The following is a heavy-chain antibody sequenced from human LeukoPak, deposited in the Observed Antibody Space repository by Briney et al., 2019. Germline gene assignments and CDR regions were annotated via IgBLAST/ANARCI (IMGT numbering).Heavy chain of an antibody. V-gene: IGHV4-61*08. CDR3: ARALWAATDFDY. CDR1: GGSISSGGYY. Sequence: PSETLSLTCTVSGGSISSGGYYWSWIRQHPGKGLEWIGYIYYSGSTNYNPSLKSRVTISVDTSKNQFSLKLSSVTAADTAVYYCARALWAATDFDYWGQGTLVTVSS. J-gene: IGHJ4*02. D-gene: IGHD3-16*01. CDR2: IYYSGST.